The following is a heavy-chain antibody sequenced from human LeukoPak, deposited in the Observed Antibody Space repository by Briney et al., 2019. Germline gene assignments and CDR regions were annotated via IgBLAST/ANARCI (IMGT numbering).Heavy chain of an antibody. Sequence: SETLSLTCTVSGGSISSYYWSWIRQPPGKGLEWIGEINHSGSTNYNPSLKSRVTISVDTSKNQFSLKLSSVTAADTAVYYCAPGLAAAGHFDYWGQGTLVTVYS. J-gene: IGHJ4*02. CDR3: APGLAAAGHFDY. D-gene: IGHD6-13*01. V-gene: IGHV4-34*01. CDR1: GGSISSYY. CDR2: INHSGST.